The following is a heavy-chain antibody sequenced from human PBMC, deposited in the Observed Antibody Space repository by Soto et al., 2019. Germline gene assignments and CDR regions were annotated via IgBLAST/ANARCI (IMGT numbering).Heavy chain of an antibody. Sequence: GGSLRLSCASSGFTFSSYAMSLVRQAPGKGLEWVSAISGSGGSTYYADSVKGRFTISRDNSKNTLYLQMNSLRAEDTAVYYCAKDPGYSGSPYYFDYWGQGTLVTVSS. CDR3: AKDPGYSGSPYYFDY. CDR2: ISGSGGST. V-gene: IGHV3-23*01. CDR1: GFTFSSYA. J-gene: IGHJ4*02. D-gene: IGHD1-26*01.